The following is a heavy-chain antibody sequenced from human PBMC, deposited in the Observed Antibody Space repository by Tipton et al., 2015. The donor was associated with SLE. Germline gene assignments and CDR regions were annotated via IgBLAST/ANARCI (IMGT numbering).Heavy chain of an antibody. CDR1: GYSINSDSY. Sequence: TLSLTCAVTGYSINSDSYWGWIRQPPGKGLEWIGSIYHSGTTYYNPSLESRVTISVDTSKSQFSLRRNSVTAADTAVYYCVRDNGLEYCSRGSCYWFDTGGKGTLVTASS. CDR3: VRDNGLEYCSRGSCYWFDT. CDR2: IYHSGTT. J-gene: IGHJ5*02. D-gene: IGHD2-15*01. V-gene: IGHV4-38-2*02.